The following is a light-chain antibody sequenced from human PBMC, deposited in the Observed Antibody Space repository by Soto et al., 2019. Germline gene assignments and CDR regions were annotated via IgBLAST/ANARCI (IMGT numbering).Light chain of an antibody. Sequence: QSALTQPPSVSGSPGQSVSISCTGTSSGVGRYKHVSWYQQPPGTAPKLMIYDVSNRPSGVPDRFSGSKSGNTASLTISGLQPEDEAVYYCSSYTGSSTLVVFGGGTKLTVL. V-gene: IGLV2-18*02. CDR2: DVS. CDR1: SSGVGRYKH. J-gene: IGLJ3*02. CDR3: SSYTGSSTLVV.